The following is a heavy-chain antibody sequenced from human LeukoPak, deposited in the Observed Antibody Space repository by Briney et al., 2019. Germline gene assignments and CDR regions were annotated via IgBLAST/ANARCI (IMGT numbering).Heavy chain of an antibody. CDR2: IYYNGST. CDR1: GGSLSSYY. V-gene: IGHV4-59*08. CDR3: ARRTLTVITRGSRGLNAFDI. J-gene: IGHJ3*02. Sequence: SETLSLTCTVSGGSLSSYYWSWIRQPPGKGLEWIGYIYYNGSTSYNPSLKSRLSISVDTSKNQFSLKLSSVTAADTAIYYCARRTLTVITRGSRGLNAFDIWGQGTTVTVSS. D-gene: IGHD2/OR15-2a*01.